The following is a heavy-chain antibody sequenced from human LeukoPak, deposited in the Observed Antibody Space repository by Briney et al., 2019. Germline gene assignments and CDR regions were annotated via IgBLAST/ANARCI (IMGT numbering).Heavy chain of an antibody. J-gene: IGHJ4*02. Sequence: ASVKLSCKASGFTFTGYYIHWVRQAPGQGLEWMGWVNPNSGGTNYAQMFQGRVTMTRDTSINTAYTELSGLRSDDTAVYYCARDSYGGNWSLGYWGQGTLVTVSS. D-gene: IGHD4-23*01. CDR3: ARDSYGGNWSLGY. CDR1: GFTFTGYY. CDR2: VNPNSGGT. V-gene: IGHV1-2*02.